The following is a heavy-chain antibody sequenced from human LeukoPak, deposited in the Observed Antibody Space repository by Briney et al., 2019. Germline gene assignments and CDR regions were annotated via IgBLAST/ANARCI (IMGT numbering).Heavy chain of an antibody. CDR3: ARRGTVAITSLDY. V-gene: IGHV3-48*03. J-gene: IGHJ4*02. Sequence: GGSLRLSCVASGFTFSSYEMNWVRQAPGKGLEWVSYISSSGSTIYYADSVKGRFTISRDNSKNTLYLQMNSLRAEDTAVYYCARRGTVAITSLDYWGQGTLVTVSS. D-gene: IGHD3-22*01. CDR1: GFTFSSYE. CDR2: ISSSGSTI.